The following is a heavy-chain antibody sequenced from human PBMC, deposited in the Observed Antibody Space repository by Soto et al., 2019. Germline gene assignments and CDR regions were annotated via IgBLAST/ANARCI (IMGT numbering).Heavy chain of an antibody. J-gene: IGHJ6*02. Sequence: PSETLSLTCSVSGGSISSYYWSWIRQPAGKGLEWIGRLYTSGSTIYSPSLKSRVTISVDTSKDQFSLKLTSVTAADTAVYYCAKSSRSCGATGCYFYAVDVWGRGTTVSVSS. D-gene: IGHD2-21*01. V-gene: IGHV4-4*07. CDR1: GGSISSYY. CDR3: AKSSRSCGATGCYFYAVDV. CDR2: LYTSGST.